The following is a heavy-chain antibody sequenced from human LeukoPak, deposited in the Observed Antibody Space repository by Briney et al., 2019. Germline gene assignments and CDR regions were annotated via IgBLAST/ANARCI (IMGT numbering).Heavy chain of an antibody. CDR1: GYTFTSHG. D-gene: IGHD3-16*02. J-gene: IGHJ4*02. CDR3: ARDPSNTSGRYTYFDY. CDR2: ISAFNGET. V-gene: IGHV1-18*01. Sequence: ASVKVSCKTYGYTFTSHGISWVRQAPGQGLEWMGWISAFNGETHYAQNLQGRVTMTTDTSTSTAYMELRSLRFGDTAVYYCARDPSNTSGRYTYFDYWGQGTLVTVSS.